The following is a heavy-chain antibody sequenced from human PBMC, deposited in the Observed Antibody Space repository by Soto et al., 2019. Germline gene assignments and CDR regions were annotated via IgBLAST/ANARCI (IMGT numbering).Heavy chain of an antibody. Sequence: PGESLKISCKASGYRFSTYWIGWVRQRPGKGPEWMAIIYPGDSDTRENPSFQGQVTISADKSSNTVHLQWRSLKASDTAIYYCARLGGIVDTGTWIQWGQGTLVTV. V-gene: IGHV5-51*01. J-gene: IGHJ4*02. CDR3: ARLGGIVDTGTWIQ. CDR1: GYRFSTYW. D-gene: IGHD1-26*01. CDR2: IYPGDSDT.